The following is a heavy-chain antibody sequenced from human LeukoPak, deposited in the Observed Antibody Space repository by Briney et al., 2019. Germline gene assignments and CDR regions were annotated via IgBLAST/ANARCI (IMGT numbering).Heavy chain of an antibody. Sequence: PGGSLRLSCAASGFTFSRRTMNWVRQAPGKGLEWLSSIGSSSRDKYYADSVKGRFTISRDNGEYSLYLQMNSLRVEDTAVYYCVGGGQCEDWGHGTLVTVSS. CDR1: GFTFSRRT. CDR2: IGSSSRDK. V-gene: IGHV3-21*06. J-gene: IGHJ4*01. CDR3: VGGGQCED.